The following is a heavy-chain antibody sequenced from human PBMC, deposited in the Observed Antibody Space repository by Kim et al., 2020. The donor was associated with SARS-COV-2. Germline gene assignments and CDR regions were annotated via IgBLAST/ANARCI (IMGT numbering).Heavy chain of an antibody. Sequence: SETLSLTCTLSGGSTTGVYWTWLRQAPGKGLEWIGYIYYNGNTKYNPSLKSRVSISLDTAQNQFSLKVTSVPAADTAVYYCARGAVAAPIRLDHWG. CDR2: IYYNGNT. D-gene: IGHD6-19*01. V-gene: IGHV4-59*01. J-gene: IGHJ4*01. CDR1: GGSTTGVY. CDR3: ARGAVAAPIRLDH.